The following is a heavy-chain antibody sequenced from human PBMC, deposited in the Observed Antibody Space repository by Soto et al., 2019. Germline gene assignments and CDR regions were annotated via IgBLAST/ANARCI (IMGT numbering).Heavy chain of an antibody. J-gene: IGHJ4*02. V-gene: IGHV4-34*01. Sequence: SETLSLTCAVYGGSFSGYYWSWIRQPPGKGLEWIGEINHSGSTNYNPSLKSRVTISVDTSKNQFSLKLSSVTAADTAVYYCARGRRTAVTIDYWGQGTMVTVS. CDR3: ARGRRTAVTIDY. CDR2: INHSGST. CDR1: GGSFSGYY. D-gene: IGHD4-17*01.